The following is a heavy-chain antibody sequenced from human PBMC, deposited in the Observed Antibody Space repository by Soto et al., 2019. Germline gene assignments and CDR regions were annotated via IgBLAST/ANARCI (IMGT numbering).Heavy chain of an antibody. J-gene: IGHJ6*02. CDR2: INPRGGST. D-gene: IGHD2-15*01. Sequence: ASVKVSCKASGYTLNTYYMHWLRQAPGQGPEWMGIINPRGGSTTYAQNFQDRVTMTRDTSGSTVYMELSSLRSEDTAVYYCARGGGFSPYYYNLDVWGQGPTVTVSS. V-gene: IGHV1-46*02. CDR3: ARGGGFSPYYYNLDV. CDR1: GYTLNTYY.